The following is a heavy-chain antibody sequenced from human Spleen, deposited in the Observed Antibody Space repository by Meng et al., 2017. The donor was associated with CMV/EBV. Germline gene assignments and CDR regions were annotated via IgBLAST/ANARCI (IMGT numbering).Heavy chain of an antibody. D-gene: IGHD2-21*02. CDR2: ISGSGGST. Sequence: GESLKISCAASGFTFSSYAMSWVRQAPGKGLEWVSAISGSGGSTYYADSVKGRFTISRDNSKNTLYLQMNSLRAEDTAVYFCARVLTANYYYAMDVWGQGTTVTVSS. CDR1: GFTFSSYA. V-gene: IGHV3-23*01. J-gene: IGHJ6*02. CDR3: ARVLTANYYYAMDV.